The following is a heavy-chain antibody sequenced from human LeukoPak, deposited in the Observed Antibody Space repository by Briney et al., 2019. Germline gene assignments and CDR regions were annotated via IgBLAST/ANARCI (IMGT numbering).Heavy chain of an antibody. Sequence: SSETLSLTCTGSGGSISSYYWSWLRQPPGKGLEWLGYIYYSGSTNYNPSLKGRVTISVDTSESQFSLTLSSVTAADTAVYYCARDVTYYDYDVWGKGTTVTVSS. CDR2: IYYSGST. D-gene: IGHD3-3*01. CDR3: ARDVTYYDYDV. J-gene: IGHJ6*04. CDR1: GGSISSYY. V-gene: IGHV4-59*01.